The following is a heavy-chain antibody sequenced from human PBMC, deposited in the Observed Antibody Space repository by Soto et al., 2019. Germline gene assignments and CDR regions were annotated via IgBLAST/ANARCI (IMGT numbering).Heavy chain of an antibody. J-gene: IGHJ6*02. Sequence: QVQLVESGGGVVQPGRSLRLSCAASGFTFSSYAMHWVRQAPGKGLEWVAVISYDGSNKYYADSVKGRFTISRDNSKNTLYLQMNSLRAEDTAVYYCAREDYDILPGYYCYGMDVWGQGTTVTVSS. CDR2: ISYDGSNK. CDR1: GFTFSSYA. V-gene: IGHV3-30-3*01. D-gene: IGHD3-9*01. CDR3: AREDYDILPGYYCYGMDV.